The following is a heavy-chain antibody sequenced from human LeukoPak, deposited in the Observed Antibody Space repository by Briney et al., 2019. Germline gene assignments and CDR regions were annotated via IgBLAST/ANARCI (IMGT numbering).Heavy chain of an antibody. CDR3: GRARYSSSWYYFDY. J-gene: IGHJ4*02. V-gene: IGHV3-48*03. D-gene: IGHD6-13*01. CDR1: SSTFRSYE. Sequence: GGSLRLSCVASSSTFRSYEMNWVRQAPGKGLEWVSYIGSSGIVYYTDSVKGRFIISRDNAKNSLYLQMNSLRAEDTGVYYCGRARYSSSWYYFDYWCQGTLVTVSS. CDR2: IGSSGIV.